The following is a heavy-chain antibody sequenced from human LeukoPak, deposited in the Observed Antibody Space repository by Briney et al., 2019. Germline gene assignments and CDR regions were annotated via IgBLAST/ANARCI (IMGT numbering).Heavy chain of an antibody. J-gene: IGHJ6*02. CDR3: ARESDYYYGMDV. V-gene: IGHV3-21*01. Sequence: GGSLRLSCAASGFTFSGYSMNWVRQAPGKGLEWVSSISSSSGYMYYADSVKGRFTISRDNARSSLYLQMNSLRAEDTAVYYCARESDYYYGMDVWGQGTTVTVSS. CDR2: ISSSSGYM. CDR1: GFTFSGYS.